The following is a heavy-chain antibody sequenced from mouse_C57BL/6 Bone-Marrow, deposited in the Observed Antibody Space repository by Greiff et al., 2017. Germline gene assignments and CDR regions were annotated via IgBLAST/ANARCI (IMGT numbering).Heavy chain of an antibody. D-gene: IGHD5-1*01. CDR2: FHPYNDDT. CDR1: GYTFTTYP. V-gene: IGHV1-47*01. Sequence: VHLVESGAELVKPGASVKMSCKASGYTFTTYPIEWMKQNHGKSLEWIGNFHPYNDDTKYNEKFKGKATLTVEKSSNTVYLELSRLTSDDSAVYCCARSSTFFYCFDYWGQGTTLTVSS. CDR3: ARSSTFFYCFDY. J-gene: IGHJ2*01.